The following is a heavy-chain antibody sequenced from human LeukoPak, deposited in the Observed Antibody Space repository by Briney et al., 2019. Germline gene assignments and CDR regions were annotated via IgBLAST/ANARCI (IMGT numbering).Heavy chain of an antibody. CDR3: ARVRDASEFSAYFDY. D-gene: IGHD1-26*01. Sequence: GGSLRLSCAASGFTVSSNYMSWVRQAPGKGLEWVSVIYSGGSTYYADSVQGRFTIPSDNSKNTLYLQMNSLRAEDTAVYYCARVRDASEFSAYFDYWGQGTLVTVSS. CDR1: GFTVSSNY. CDR2: IYSGGST. J-gene: IGHJ4*02. V-gene: IGHV3-53*01.